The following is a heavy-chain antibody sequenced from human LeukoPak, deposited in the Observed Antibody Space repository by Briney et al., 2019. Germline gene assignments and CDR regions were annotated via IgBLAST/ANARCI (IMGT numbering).Heavy chain of an antibody. CDR1: GFTVSSNY. Sequence: GGSLRLSCAASGFTVSSNYMSWVRQAPGKGLEWVSIIYSAGATYYADSVRGRFTISRDNSKNTVCLQMNSLRAEDTAVYYCASGGLGARKFYSDPFHYWGQGTLDTVSS. CDR2: IYSAGAT. J-gene: IGHJ4*02. V-gene: IGHV3-53*01. CDR3: ASGGLGARKFYSDPFHY. D-gene: IGHD3-16*01.